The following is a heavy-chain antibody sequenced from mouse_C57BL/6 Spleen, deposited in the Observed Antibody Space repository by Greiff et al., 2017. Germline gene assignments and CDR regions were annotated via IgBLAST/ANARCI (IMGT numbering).Heavy chain of an antibody. Sequence: QVQLQQSGAELVRPGASVTLSCKASGYTFTDYEMHWVKQRPVHGLEWIGSINPETGGTTYNQKFKGKAILTADKSSSTAYMELRSRTSEDSAVYYGTGNGFDYWGQGNTVTVSA. V-gene: IGHV1-15*01. CDR1: GYTFTDYE. J-gene: IGHJ2*01. CDR3: TGNGFDY. CDR2: INPETGGT.